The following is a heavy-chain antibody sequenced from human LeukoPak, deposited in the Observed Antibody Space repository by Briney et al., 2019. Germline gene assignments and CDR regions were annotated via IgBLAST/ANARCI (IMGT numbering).Heavy chain of an antibody. J-gene: IGHJ3*02. Sequence: SGGSLRLSCAASGFTFRSYAMNWVRQAPGKGLEWVSGIGYTGDSTFYADSVKGRFTVSRDSSKNTLLLHMNSLRAEDTALYYCAKSPTVDAAFDIWGQGTMVTVSS. CDR3: AKSPTVDAAFDI. D-gene: IGHD4-23*01. V-gene: IGHV3-23*01. CDR1: GFTFRSYA. CDR2: IGYTGDST.